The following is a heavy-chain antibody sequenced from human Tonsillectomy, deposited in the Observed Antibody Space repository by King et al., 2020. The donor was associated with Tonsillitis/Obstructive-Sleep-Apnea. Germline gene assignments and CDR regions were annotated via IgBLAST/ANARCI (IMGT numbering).Heavy chain of an antibody. J-gene: IGHJ4*02. Sequence: VQLVESGGGLVQPGGSLRLSCAASGFTFSSYWMSWVRQAPGKGLEWVAIIKQDGSEKYYVDSVKGRFTISRDNAKNSLYLQMNSLRAEDTAVYYCARGPAYDFWSGYKDYWGQGTLVTVSS. V-gene: IGHV3-7*03. CDR2: IKQDGSEK. CDR3: ARGPAYDFWSGYKDY. D-gene: IGHD3-3*01. CDR1: GFTFSSYW.